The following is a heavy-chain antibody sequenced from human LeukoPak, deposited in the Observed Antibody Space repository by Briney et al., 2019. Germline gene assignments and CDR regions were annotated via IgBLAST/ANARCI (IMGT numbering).Heavy chain of an antibody. CDR1: GGSISSYY. J-gene: IGHJ4*02. V-gene: IGHV4-4*07. D-gene: IGHD6-13*01. CDR2: IYTSGST. CDR3: AREVNSSTWRPRDF. Sequence: SESLSLTCTVSGGSISSYYWSWIRQPAGKGLEWIGRIYTSGSTNYNPSLKSRLTMSVDTSNNQFSLKLTSMTAADTAVYYCAREVNSSTWRPRDFWGQGTLVTVSS.